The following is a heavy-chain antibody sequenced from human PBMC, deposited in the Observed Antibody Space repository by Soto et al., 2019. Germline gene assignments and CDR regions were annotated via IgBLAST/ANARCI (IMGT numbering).Heavy chain of an antibody. D-gene: IGHD1-26*01. V-gene: IGHV3-33*01. CDR2: IWYDGSNK. Sequence: GGSLRLSCAASGFTFSSYGMHWVRQAPGKGLEWVAVIWYDGSNKYYADSVKGRFTISRDNSKNTLYLQMNSLRAEDTAVYYCARGRWELLSYYYGMDVWGQGTTVTVSS. J-gene: IGHJ6*02. CDR1: GFTFSSYG. CDR3: ARGRWELLSYYYGMDV.